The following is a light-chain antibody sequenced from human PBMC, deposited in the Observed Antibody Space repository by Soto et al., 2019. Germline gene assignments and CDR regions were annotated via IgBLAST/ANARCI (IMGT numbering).Light chain of an antibody. CDR3: QQYNNWPPGIQEKGT. CDR1: QSVSSN. Sequence: EIVMTQSPATLSVSPGERATLSCRASQSVSSNLAWYQQKPGQAPRLLIYGASTRATGIPARFSGSGSGTEFTLTISSLQSEDFAVYYCQQYNNWPPGIQEKGTFGQGTKLEIK. J-gene: IGKJ2*01. V-gene: IGKV3-15*01. CDR2: GAS.